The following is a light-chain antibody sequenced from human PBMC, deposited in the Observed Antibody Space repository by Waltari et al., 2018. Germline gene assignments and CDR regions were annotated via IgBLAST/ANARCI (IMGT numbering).Light chain of an antibody. CDR1: SGHSSNI. CDR3: QTGGHGTWV. V-gene: IGLV4-69*01. CDR2: VNSDGSH. Sequence: QLVLTQSPSASASLGASVKLTCTLSSGHSSNIIAWHQQQPEKGPRYLMKVNSDGSHSKEDEIPDRFSGSSSGAERYLTISSLQSEDEADYYCQTGGHGTWVFGGGTKLTVL. J-gene: IGLJ3*02.